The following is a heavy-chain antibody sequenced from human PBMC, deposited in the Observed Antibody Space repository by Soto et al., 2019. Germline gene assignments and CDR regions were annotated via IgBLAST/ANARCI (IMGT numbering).Heavy chain of an antibody. CDR2: IDPSDSYT. CDR3: ARRVCSSTSCYYNWFDP. J-gene: IGHJ5*02. V-gene: IGHV5-10-1*01. D-gene: IGHD2-2*01. CDR1: VYSFTSYW. Sequence: GESLKISCKGSVYSFTSYWISWVRQMPGKGLEWMGRIDPSDSYTNYSPSFQGHVTISADKSISTAYLQWSSLKASDTAMYYCARRVCSSTSCYYNWFDPWGQGTLVTVSS.